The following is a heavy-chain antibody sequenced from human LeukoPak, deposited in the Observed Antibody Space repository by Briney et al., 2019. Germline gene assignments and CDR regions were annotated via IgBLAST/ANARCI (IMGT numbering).Heavy chain of an antibody. D-gene: IGHD5-12*01. CDR2: IYSGGST. J-gene: IGHJ4*02. CDR3: AREGGYVFDY. Sequence: QASETLSLTCSVSGGSISGYYWSWIRQAPGKGLEWVSVIYSGGSTDYADSVKGRFTISRDNSKNTVYLQMNSLRPEDTAMYYCAREGGYVFDYWGQGTLVTVSS. CDR1: GGSISGYY. V-gene: IGHV3-53*01.